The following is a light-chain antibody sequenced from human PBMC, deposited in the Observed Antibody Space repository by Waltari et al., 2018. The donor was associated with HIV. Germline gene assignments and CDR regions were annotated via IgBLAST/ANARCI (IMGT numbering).Light chain of an antibody. CDR3: AAWNDSLSGYV. CDR2: RNN. J-gene: IGLJ1*01. V-gene: IGLV1-47*01. CDR1: SSNIGRNY. Sequence: QSVLTQPPSASGTPGQRATISCSGSSSNIGRNYVYWYQQLPGTAPKLLIYRNNQRPSGVPDRFSGSKSGTSASLAISGLRSEDEADYYCAAWNDSLSGYVFGTGTKVTV.